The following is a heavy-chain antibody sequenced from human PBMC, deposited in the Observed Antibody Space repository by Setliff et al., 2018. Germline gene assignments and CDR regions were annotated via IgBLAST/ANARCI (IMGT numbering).Heavy chain of an antibody. V-gene: IGHV1-46*01. Sequence: ASVKVSCKASGYTFTSYYMHWVRQAPGQGLEWMGIINPSGGSTSYAQKFQGRVTMTRDTPTSTVYMELSSLRSEDTAVYYCAREDLRLGAFDIWGQGTMVTVSS. CDR3: AREDLRLGAFDI. J-gene: IGHJ3*02. CDR1: GYTFTSYY. CDR2: INPSGGST. D-gene: IGHD2-21*01.